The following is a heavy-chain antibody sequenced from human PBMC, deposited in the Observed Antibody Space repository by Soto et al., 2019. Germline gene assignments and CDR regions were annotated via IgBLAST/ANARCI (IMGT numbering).Heavy chain of an antibody. J-gene: IGHJ6*02. Sequence: QVQLVQSGAEVKKPGASVKVSCKASGYTFTSYGISWVRQAPGQGLEWMGWISAYNGNTNYAQKLQGRVTMTTDTSTSTAYMERRSLRSDDTAVYYCARDPKGGYCSSTSCHHYYYYGMDVWGQGTTVTVSS. D-gene: IGHD2-2*01. CDR2: ISAYNGNT. V-gene: IGHV1-18*04. CDR1: GYTFTSYG. CDR3: ARDPKGGYCSSTSCHHYYYYGMDV.